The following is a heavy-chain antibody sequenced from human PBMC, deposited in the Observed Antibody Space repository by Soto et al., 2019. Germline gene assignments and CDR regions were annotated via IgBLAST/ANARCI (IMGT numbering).Heavy chain of an antibody. CDR1: GASINRGDYY. J-gene: IGHJ4*02. V-gene: IGHV4-30-4*01. D-gene: IGHD2-15*01. Sequence: QVRLQESGPRVVRPSQTLSLTCSVSGASINRGDYYWSWIRHSTGRGLVWIGSIYYSGDTNYNPSRRIRVTMSVDTSKNQFFLGLHSAAVADAAVSFCAREGGDIVQVPYFWRQVILSTVSS. CDR2: IYYSGDT. CDR3: AREGGDIVQVPYF.